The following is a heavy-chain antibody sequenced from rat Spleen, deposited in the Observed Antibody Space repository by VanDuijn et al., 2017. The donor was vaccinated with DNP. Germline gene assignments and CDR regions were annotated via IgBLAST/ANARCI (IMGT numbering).Heavy chain of an antibody. D-gene: IGHD1-2*01. CDR3: ASWAPIAPISTSNY. V-gene: IGHV5-20*01. Sequence: EVQLVESGGGLVQPGRSLKLSCAASGFTFSDYYMAWVRQAPTKGLEWVAYIRYDGGSTYYPDSVRGRFTISRDNAENTVYLQMSSLRSEDTATYYCASWAPIAPISTSNYWGQGVMVTVSS. J-gene: IGHJ2*01. CDR1: GFTFSDYY. CDR2: IRYDGGST.